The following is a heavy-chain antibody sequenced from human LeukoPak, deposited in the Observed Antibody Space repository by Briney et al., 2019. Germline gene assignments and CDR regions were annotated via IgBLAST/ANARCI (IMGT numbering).Heavy chain of an antibody. J-gene: IGHJ4*02. Sequence: PSETLSLTCTVSGGSISSSSYYWGWIRQPPGKGLEWIGSIYYSGSTYYNPSLKSRVTISVDTSKNQFSLKLNSVTAADTGVYYCATHGGDASGSSNFDHWGQGTLVTVSS. D-gene: IGHD3-10*01. CDR3: ATHGGDASGSSNFDH. CDR2: IYYSGST. V-gene: IGHV4-39*01. CDR1: GGSISSSSYY.